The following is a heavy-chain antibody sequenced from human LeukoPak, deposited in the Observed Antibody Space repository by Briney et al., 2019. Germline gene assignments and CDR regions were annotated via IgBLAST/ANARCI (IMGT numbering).Heavy chain of an antibody. CDR3: AGSWSGYYYYFDY. Sequence: PGGSLRLSCAASGFTFSNYAMHWVRQAPGKGLEWVANINQDGSDKYYVDSVKGRFTISRDNAKNSLYLQMDSLRAEDTAVYFCAGSWSGYYYYFDYWGQGSLVTVSS. CDR1: GFTFSNYA. D-gene: IGHD3-3*01. J-gene: IGHJ4*02. V-gene: IGHV3-7*01. CDR2: INQDGSDK.